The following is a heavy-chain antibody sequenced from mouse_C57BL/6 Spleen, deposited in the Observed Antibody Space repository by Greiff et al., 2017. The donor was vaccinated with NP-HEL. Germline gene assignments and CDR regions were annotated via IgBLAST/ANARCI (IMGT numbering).Heavy chain of an antibody. CDR1: GFTFSDYG. CDR3: ARREAYYGSSYKGFDY. CDR2: ISSGSSTI. J-gene: IGHJ2*01. Sequence: EVQVVESGGGLVKPGGSLKLSCAASGFTFSDYGMHWVRQAPEKGLEWVAYISSGSSTIYYADTVKGRFTISRDNAKNTLFLQMTSLRSEDTAMYYCARREAYYGSSYKGFDYWGQGTTLTVSS. V-gene: IGHV5-17*01. D-gene: IGHD1-1*01.